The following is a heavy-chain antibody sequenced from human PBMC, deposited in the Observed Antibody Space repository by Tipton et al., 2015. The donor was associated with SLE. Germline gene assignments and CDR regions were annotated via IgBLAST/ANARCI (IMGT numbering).Heavy chain of an antibody. V-gene: IGHV4-39*07. CDR3: AREGEGDY. J-gene: IGHJ4*02. Sequence: LRLSCTVSGGSISSHYWGWIRQPPGKGLEWIGSIYHSGSTYYNPSLKSRVTISVDTSKNQFSLKLSSVTAADTAVYYCAREGEGDYWGQGTLVTVSS. CDR1: GGSISSHY. CDR2: IYHSGST.